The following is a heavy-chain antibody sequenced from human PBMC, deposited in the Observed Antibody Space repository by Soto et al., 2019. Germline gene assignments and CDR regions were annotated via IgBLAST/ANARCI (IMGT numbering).Heavy chain of an antibody. J-gene: IGHJ4*02. D-gene: IGHD6-6*01. V-gene: IGHV3-23*01. Sequence: PGGSLRLSCAASGFSFSSYWMHWFRQAPGKGPVWVSAISGSGGSTYYADSVKGRFTISRDNSKNTLYLQMNSLRAEDTAVYYCAKERQLVHLFDYWGQGTLVTVSS. CDR1: GFSFSSYW. CDR2: ISGSGGST. CDR3: AKERQLVHLFDY.